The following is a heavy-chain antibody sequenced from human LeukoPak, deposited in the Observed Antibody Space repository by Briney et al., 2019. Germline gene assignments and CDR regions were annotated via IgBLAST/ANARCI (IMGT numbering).Heavy chain of an antibody. CDR1: GFTFSSYS. J-gene: IGHJ3*02. D-gene: IGHD4-23*01. Sequence: PGGSLRLSCAASGFTFSSYSMNWVRQAPGKGLEWVSSISSSSSYIYYADSVKGRFTISRDNAKNSLYLQMNSLRAEDMALYYCAKAVAQAGAFDIWGQGTMVTVSS. CDR3: AKAVAQAGAFDI. CDR2: ISSSSSYI. V-gene: IGHV3-21*04.